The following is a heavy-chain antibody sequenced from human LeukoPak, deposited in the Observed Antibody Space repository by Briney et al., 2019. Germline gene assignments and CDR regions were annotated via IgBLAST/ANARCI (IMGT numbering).Heavy chain of an antibody. D-gene: IGHD3-10*01. V-gene: IGHV3-23*01. Sequence: GGSLRLSCAASGFTFSSYAMSCVRQAPGKGLEWASAISGSGVTTYYADSVKGRFTISRDNSKNTLYLQMNSLRAEGTALYYCAKERDYYLVGFFDYWGQGTLVTVSS. J-gene: IGHJ4*02. CDR1: GFTFSSYA. CDR2: ISGSGVTT. CDR3: AKERDYYLVGFFDY.